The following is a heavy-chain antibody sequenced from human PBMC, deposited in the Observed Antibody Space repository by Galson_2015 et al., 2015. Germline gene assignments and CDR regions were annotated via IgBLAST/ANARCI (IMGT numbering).Heavy chain of an antibody. CDR3: AKDRLTGLGGSSFKDG. V-gene: IGHV3-9*01. J-gene: IGHJ6*04. CDR1: GFTFDDYA. D-gene: IGHD7-27*01. Sequence: SLRLSCAASGFTFDDYAMYWVRQAPGKGLEWVSGISWNSGIIGYADSVKGRFTISRDNAKNSLYLQMNSLRAEDTAVYYCAKDRLTGLGGSSFKDGWGKGTTVIVSS. CDR2: ISWNSGII.